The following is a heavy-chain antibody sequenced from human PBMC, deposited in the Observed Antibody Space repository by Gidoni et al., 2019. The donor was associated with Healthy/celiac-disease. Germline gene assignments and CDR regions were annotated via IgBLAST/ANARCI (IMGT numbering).Heavy chain of an antibody. D-gene: IGHD2-15*01. CDR3: AADPYCSGGSCNSTDY. V-gene: IGHV1-58*01. CDR2: IVVGSGNT. J-gene: IGHJ4*02. Sequence: QMQLVQSGPEVKKPGTSVKVSCKASGFTFTSSAVQWVRQARGQRLEWIGWIVVGSGNTNYAQKFQERVTITRDMSTSTAYMELSSLRSEDTAVYYCAADPYCSGGSCNSTDYWGQGTLVTVSS. CDR1: GFTFTSSA.